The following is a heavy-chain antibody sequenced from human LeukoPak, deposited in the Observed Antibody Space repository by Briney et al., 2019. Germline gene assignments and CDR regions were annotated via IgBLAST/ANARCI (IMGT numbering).Heavy chain of an antibody. Sequence: GESLKISFKGSGXRFTTYWIGWVRQMPGKGLEWMGIIYPGDSDTRYSPSFQGQVTISADKSISTAYLQWSSLKASDSAIYYCARRDSYGNYYFDYWGQGTLVTVSS. V-gene: IGHV5-51*01. CDR1: GXRFTTYW. CDR3: ARRDSYGNYYFDY. D-gene: IGHD5-18*01. J-gene: IGHJ4*02. CDR2: IYPGDSDT.